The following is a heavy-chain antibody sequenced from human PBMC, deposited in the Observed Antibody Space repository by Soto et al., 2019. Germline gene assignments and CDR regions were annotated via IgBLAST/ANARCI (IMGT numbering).Heavy chain of an antibody. V-gene: IGHV1-2*02. CDR3: ARGNSACGSTSCYRPELDY. CDR1: GYTFTDYY. J-gene: IGHJ4*02. D-gene: IGHD2-2*01. Sequence: GASVKVSGKASGYTFTDYYIYWVLQAPGQGLEWMGWIKPNSGGTNYAQKFQGRVTMTRDTSIGTAYMELSRLRSDGTAIYYCARGNSACGSTSCYRPELDYWGQGTLVTVSS. CDR2: IKPNSGGT.